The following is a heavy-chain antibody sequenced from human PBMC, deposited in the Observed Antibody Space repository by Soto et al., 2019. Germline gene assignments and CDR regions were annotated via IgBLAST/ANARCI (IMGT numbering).Heavy chain of an antibody. J-gene: IGHJ3*02. CDR2: IYYSGST. D-gene: IGHD5-18*01. CDR3: ATDFAGYSYGYPDAFDI. V-gene: IGHV4-59*01. Sequence: QVQLQESGPRLVKPSETLSLTCTVSGGSISSYYWSWIRQPPGKGLEWIGYIYYSGSTNYNPSLKSRVTISVDTSKNQFSLKLSSVTAADTAVYYCATDFAGYSYGYPDAFDIWGQGTMVTVSS. CDR1: GGSISSYY.